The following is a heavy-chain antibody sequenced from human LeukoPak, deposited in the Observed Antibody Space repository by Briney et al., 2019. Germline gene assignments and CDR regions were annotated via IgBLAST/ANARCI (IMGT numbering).Heavy chain of an antibody. D-gene: IGHD1-7*01. J-gene: IGHJ5*02. CDR1: GGSFSGYY. V-gene: IGHV4-34*01. CDR2: INHSGST. CDR3: ARESITGTINWFDP. Sequence: SETLSLTCAVYGGSFSGYYWSWIRQPPGKGLEWIGEINHSGSTNYNPSLKSRVTISVDTSKNQFSLKLSSVTAADTAVYYCARESITGTINWFDPWGQGTLVTVSS.